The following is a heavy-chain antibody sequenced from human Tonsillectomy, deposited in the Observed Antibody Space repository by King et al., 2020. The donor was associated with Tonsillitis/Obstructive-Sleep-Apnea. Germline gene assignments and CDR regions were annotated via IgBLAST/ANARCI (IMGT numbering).Heavy chain of an antibody. Sequence: VQLQESGPGLVKPSETLSLTCTVSGGSISSYYWSWIRQPPGKGLEWIGYIYDSGSTNYNPSLKSRVTISVDTSMNQFSLTLSSVTAADTAVYYCARHGLTFYYDSSGYDPFDYWGQGTLVTVYS. D-gene: IGHD3-22*01. CDR3: ARHGLTFYYDSSGYDPFDY. J-gene: IGHJ4*02. CDR1: GGSISSYY. V-gene: IGHV4-59*08. CDR2: IYDSGST.